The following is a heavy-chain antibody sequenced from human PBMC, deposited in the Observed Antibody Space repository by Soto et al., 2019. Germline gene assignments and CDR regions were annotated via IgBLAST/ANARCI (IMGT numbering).Heavy chain of an antibody. CDR3: GAATGAY. Sequence: EVQLVESGGGLVKPGGSLRLSCAASGFTFSSYTMNWVRQAPGKGLEWVSSISRSSSYIYFADSVKGRFTISRDKAKNSLYLQMNRLRAEDTAVYYCGAATGAYWGQGTLVTLSS. CDR2: ISRSSSYI. D-gene: IGHD2-15*01. V-gene: IGHV3-21*01. CDR1: GFTFSSYT. J-gene: IGHJ4*02.